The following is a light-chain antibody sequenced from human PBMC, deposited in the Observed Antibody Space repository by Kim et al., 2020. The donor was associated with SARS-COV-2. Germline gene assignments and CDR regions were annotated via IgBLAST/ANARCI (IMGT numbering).Light chain of an antibody. CDR3: QQYGSSPRYT. CDR1: QSVSSSY. V-gene: IGKV3-20*01. CDR2: GAS. J-gene: IGKJ2*01. Sequence: PGARATLSCRASQSVSSSYLAWYQQKTGQAPRLLIYGASSRATGIPDRFSGSGSGTDFTLTISRLEPEDFAVYYCQQYGSSPRYTFGQGTKLEIK.